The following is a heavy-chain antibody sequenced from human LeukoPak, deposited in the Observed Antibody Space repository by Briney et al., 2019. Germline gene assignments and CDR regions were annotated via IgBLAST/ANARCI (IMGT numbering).Heavy chain of an antibody. CDR3: ARDTPATGTRYFHY. CDR1: GFTFSSYS. CDR2: ISSSSSTI. J-gene: IGHJ4*02. Sequence: GGSLRLSCAASGFTFSSYSMNWVRQAPGKGLEWVSYISSSSSTIYYADSVKGRFTISRDNSKNTLYLQMNSLRAEDTAVYYCARDTPATGTRYFHYWGQGTLVTVSS. V-gene: IGHV3-48*01. D-gene: IGHD6-13*01.